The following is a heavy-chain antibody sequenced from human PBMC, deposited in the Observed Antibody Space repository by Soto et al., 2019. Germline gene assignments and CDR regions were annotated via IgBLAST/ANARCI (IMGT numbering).Heavy chain of an antibody. CDR2: IKYDGSEK. J-gene: IGHJ4*02. CDR3: VRDVGPITIFGEALSGYFDS. CDR1: GFAFNNYW. D-gene: IGHD3-3*01. Sequence: GGSLRLSCAASGFAFNNYWMSWVRQAPGKGPEWVASIKYDGSEKYYVDSVKGRFTVSRDNAKNSLSMHLNSLRADDTAVYYCVRDVGPITIFGEALSGYFDSWGQGALVTVSS. V-gene: IGHV3-7*03.